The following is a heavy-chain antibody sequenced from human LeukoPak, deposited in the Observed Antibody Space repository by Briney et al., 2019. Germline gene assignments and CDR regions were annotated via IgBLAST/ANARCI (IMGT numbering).Heavy chain of an antibody. CDR1: GFTFSSYA. V-gene: IGHV3-30*04. CDR3: ARDIRDYGDYNWFDP. D-gene: IGHD4-17*01. J-gene: IGHJ5*02. CDR2: ISYDGSNK. Sequence: PGGSPRLSCAASGFTFSSYAMHWVRQAPGKGLEWVAVISYDGSNKYYADSVKGRFTISRDNSKNTLYLQMNSLRAEDTAVYYCARDIRDYGDYNWFDPWGQGTLVTVSS.